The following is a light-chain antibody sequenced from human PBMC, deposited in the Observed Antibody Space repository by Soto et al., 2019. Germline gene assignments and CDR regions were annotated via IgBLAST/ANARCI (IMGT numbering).Light chain of an antibody. CDR3: QQYGSSPQT. J-gene: IGKJ2*01. CDR1: QSVSSSY. Sequence: EIVLTQSPGTLSLSPGERATLSCRASQSVSSSYFAWYQQKPGQAPSLLMYGASSRATGIPDRFSGSRSGTDFTLTISSLEPEDFAVYYCQQYGSSPQTFGQGTKLEIK. V-gene: IGKV3-20*01. CDR2: GAS.